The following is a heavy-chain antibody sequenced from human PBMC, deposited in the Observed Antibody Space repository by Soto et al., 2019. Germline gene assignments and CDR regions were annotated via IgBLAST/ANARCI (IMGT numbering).Heavy chain of an antibody. J-gene: IGHJ4*02. CDR1: GGSISSGDYY. V-gene: IGHV4-30-4*01. D-gene: IGHD3-22*01. Sequence: PSETLSLTCTVSGGSISSGDYYWSWIRQPPGNGLEWIGYIYYSGSTYYNPSLKSRVTISVDTSKNQFSLKLSSVTAADTAVYYCARGLLYYYDSSGNPFDYWGQGTLVTVSS. CDR2: IYYSGST. CDR3: ARGLLYYYDSSGNPFDY.